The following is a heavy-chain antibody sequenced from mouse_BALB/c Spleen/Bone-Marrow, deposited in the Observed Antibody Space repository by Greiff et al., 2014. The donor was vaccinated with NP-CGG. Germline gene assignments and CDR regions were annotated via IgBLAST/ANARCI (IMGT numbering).Heavy chain of an antibody. Sequence: LQQPGASVKISCKATGYTFSSYWIEWVKQRPGHGLEWIGEILPGSGSTDYNERFKGKATFAADTSSNTAYMQLSSLTSEDSAVYYCTRSSGSSTSWFAYWGQGTLVTVSA. CDR1: GYTFSSYW. CDR3: TRSSGSSTSWFAY. V-gene: IGHV1-9*01. J-gene: IGHJ3*01. D-gene: IGHD1-1*01. CDR2: ILPGSGST.